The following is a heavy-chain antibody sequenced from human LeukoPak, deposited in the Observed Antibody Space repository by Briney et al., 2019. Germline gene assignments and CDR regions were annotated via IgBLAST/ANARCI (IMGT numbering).Heavy chain of an antibody. CDR1: GFTFSSYS. CDR2: ISSSSSYI. V-gene: IGHV3-21*01. Sequence: PGGSLRLSCAASGFTFSSYSMNWVRQAPGKGLEWVSSISSSSSYIYYADSVKGRFTISRDNAKNSLYLQMNSLRAEDTAVYYCARGGYSGYDEVPRYYYYGMDVWGQGTTVTVSS. J-gene: IGHJ6*02. D-gene: IGHD5-12*01. CDR3: ARGGYSGYDEVPRYYYYGMDV.